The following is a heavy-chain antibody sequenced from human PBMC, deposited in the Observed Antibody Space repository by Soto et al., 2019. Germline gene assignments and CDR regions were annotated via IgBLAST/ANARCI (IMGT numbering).Heavy chain of an antibody. J-gene: IGHJ6*03. CDR2: INPSGGST. V-gene: IGHV1-46*03. Sequence: ASVKVSCKASGYTFTSYYILWVRQAPGQGLEWMGIINPSGGSTSYAQKFQGRVTMTRDTSTSTVYMELSSLRSEDTAIYYCSRDGKSPGYYQYYMYVWGKGTTVTVSS. CDR3: SRDGKSPGYYQYYMYV. CDR1: GYTFTSYY. D-gene: IGHD1-26*01.